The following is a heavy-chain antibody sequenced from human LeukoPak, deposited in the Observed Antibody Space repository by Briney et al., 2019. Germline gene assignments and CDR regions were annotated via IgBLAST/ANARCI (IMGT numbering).Heavy chain of an antibody. CDR2: INHSGST. CDR1: GGSFSGYY. J-gene: IGHJ4*02. CDR3: ARGLYYYDSSGYYY. Sequence: SESPSLTCAVYGGSFSGYYWSWIRQPPGKGLEWIGEINHSGSTNYNPSLKSRVTISVDTSKNQFSLKLSSVTAADTAVYYCARGLYYYDSSGYYYWGQGTLVTVSS. V-gene: IGHV4-34*01. D-gene: IGHD3-22*01.